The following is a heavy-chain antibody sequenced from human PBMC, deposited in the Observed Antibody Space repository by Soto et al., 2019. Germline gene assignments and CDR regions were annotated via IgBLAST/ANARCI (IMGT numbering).Heavy chain of an antibody. CDR3: ARVNLWFGELLYSMDV. CDR1: GFTVDSYS. J-gene: IGHJ6*02. CDR2: IWYDGSNK. D-gene: IGHD3-10*01. V-gene: IGHV3-33*08. Sequence: PGGSLRLSCAAAGFTVDSYSINWVRQAPGKGLEWVAVIWYDGSNKYYADSVKGRFTISRDNSKNTLYLQMNSLRAEDTAVYYCARVNLWFGELLYSMDVWGQGTTVTVSS.